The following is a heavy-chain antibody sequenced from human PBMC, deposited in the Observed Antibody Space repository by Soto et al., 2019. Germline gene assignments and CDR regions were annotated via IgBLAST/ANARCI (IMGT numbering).Heavy chain of an antibody. V-gene: IGHV3-74*03. CDR1: GFTFSSYS. CDR2: INSDGSST. CDR3: ARVETCSSTSCYSVFDY. Sequence: EVQLVESGGGLVQPGGSLRLSCAASGFTFSSYSMHWVRQAPGKGLVWVSRINSDGSSTTYADSVKGRFTISRDNAKNTLYLQMNSLRAEDTAVYYCARVETCSSTSCYSVFDYWGQGTLVTVSS. J-gene: IGHJ4*02. D-gene: IGHD2-2*01.